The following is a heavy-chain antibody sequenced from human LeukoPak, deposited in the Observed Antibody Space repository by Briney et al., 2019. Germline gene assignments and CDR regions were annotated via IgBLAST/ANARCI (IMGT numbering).Heavy chain of an antibody. CDR3: ARDLSPVYCSGGSCYPDY. Sequence: GGSLRLSCAASGFTFSSYSMNWVRQAPGKGLEWVSSISSSSSYIYYADSEKGRFTISRDNAKNSLYLQMNSLRAEDTAVYYCARDLSPVYCSGGSCYPDYWGQGTLVTVSS. V-gene: IGHV3-21*01. CDR2: ISSSSSYI. J-gene: IGHJ4*02. D-gene: IGHD2-15*01. CDR1: GFTFSSYS.